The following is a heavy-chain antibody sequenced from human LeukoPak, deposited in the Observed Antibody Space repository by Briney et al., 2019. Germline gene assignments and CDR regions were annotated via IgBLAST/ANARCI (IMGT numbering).Heavy chain of an antibody. J-gene: IGHJ6*02. Sequence: SQTLSLTCTVSSGSISSGSYYWSWIRQPAGKGLEWIGRIYTSGSTNYNSSLKSRVTISVDTSKNQFSLKLSSVTAADTAVYYCARVRRCSSTSCLYYYYYGMDVWGQGTTVTVSS. V-gene: IGHV4-61*02. D-gene: IGHD2-2*01. CDR1: SGSISSGSYY. CDR2: IYTSGST. CDR3: ARVRRCSSTSCLYYYYYGMDV.